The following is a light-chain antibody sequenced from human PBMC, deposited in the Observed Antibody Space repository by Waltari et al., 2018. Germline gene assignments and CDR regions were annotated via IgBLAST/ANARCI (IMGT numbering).Light chain of an antibody. CDR1: QSVSNN. CDR2: DAS. Sequence: EIVLTQSPATLSLSPGERATLSCRASQSVSNNLAWYQQKPGQAPRLLIYDASNRATGIPARFSGSGSGTDFTLTINSLEPEDFAVYYSQQRSNWPPLTFGGGTKVEIK. CDR3: QQRSNWPPLT. J-gene: IGKJ4*01. V-gene: IGKV3-11*01.